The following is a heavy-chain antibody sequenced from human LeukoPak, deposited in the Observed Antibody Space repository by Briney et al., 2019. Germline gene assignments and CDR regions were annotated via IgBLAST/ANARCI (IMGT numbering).Heavy chain of an antibody. Sequence: GESLKISCKGSGYSFSNSWIGWVRQMPGKGLEWMGIIYPGDSDTRYSPSFQGQVTISADKSMNTAYLQWSSLKAPDTAMYYCARHKGVQLWAHAFDIWGQGTMVTVSS. V-gene: IGHV5-51*01. CDR3: ARHKGVQLWAHAFDI. D-gene: IGHD5-18*01. CDR1: GYSFSNSW. J-gene: IGHJ3*02. CDR2: IYPGDSDT.